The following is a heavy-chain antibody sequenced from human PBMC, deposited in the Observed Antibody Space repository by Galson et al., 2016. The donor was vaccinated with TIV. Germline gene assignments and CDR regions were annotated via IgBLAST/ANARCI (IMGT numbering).Heavy chain of an antibody. CDR3: ARVPPTYYMDV. CDR2: IIPLIGTA. J-gene: IGHJ6*03. CDR1: GAIFRSYG. Sequence: SVKVSCKASGAIFRSYGISWVRQAPGQGLEWMGPIIPLIGTAKYAKTFLGRLTFTTDESTSTAYMELSSLPSEDTAIYFCARVPPTYYMDVWAPGTTVP. D-gene: IGHD6-6*01. V-gene: IGHV1-69*05.